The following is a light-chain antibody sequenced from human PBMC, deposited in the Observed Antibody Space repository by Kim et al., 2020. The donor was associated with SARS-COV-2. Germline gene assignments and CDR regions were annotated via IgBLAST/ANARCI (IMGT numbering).Light chain of an antibody. CDR1: SSDVGGNNY. Sequence: GQSVTTPCTGTSSDVGGNNYVSWYQQHPGKAPKFMIYEVSKRPSGVPDRFSGSKSGNTASLTVSGLQAEDEADYYCSSYAGSNNWVFGGGTQLTVL. J-gene: IGLJ3*02. CDR2: EVS. CDR3: SSYAGSNNWV. V-gene: IGLV2-8*01.